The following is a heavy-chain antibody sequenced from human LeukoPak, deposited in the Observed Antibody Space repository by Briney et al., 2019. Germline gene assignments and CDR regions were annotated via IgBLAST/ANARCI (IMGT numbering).Heavy chain of an antibody. CDR3: ASVAGHYYYYGMDV. CDR2: ISAYNGNT. D-gene: IGHD6-19*01. J-gene: IGHJ6*02. Sequence: ASVKVSCKASGYTFTSYGISWVREAPGQGLEWMGWISAYNGNTNYAQKLQGRVTMTTDTSTSTAYMELRSLRSDDTAVYYCASVAGHYYYYGMDVWGQGTTVTVSS. V-gene: IGHV1-18*01. CDR1: GYTFTSYG.